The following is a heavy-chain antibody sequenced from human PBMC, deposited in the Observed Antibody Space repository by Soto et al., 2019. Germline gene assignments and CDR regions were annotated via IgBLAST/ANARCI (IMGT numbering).Heavy chain of an antibody. CDR1: GGSISSSNW. CDR3: ARLLVVVTAIPPYYYYGMDV. D-gene: IGHD2-21*02. Sequence: SETLSLTCAVSGGSISSSNWWRWVRQPPGKGLEWIGEIYHSGSTNYNPSLKSRVTISVDKSKNQFSLKLSSVTAADTAVYYCARLLVVVTAIPPYYYYGMDVWGQGTTVTVSS. CDR2: IYHSGST. J-gene: IGHJ6*02. V-gene: IGHV4-4*02.